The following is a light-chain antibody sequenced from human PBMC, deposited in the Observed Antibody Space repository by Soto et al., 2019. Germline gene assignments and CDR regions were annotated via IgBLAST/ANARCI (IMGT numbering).Light chain of an antibody. Sequence: EIVMTQSPATLSVSPGERATLSCRASQSVSSNLAWYQQKPGQAPRLLIYGASTRATGIPARFSGSGSGTEFTLTISSLQSEDFAVYYCQQYNNWPPVGITFGPGTKVHIK. CDR3: QQYNNWPPVGIT. V-gene: IGKV3-15*01. J-gene: IGKJ3*01. CDR2: GAS. CDR1: QSVSSN.